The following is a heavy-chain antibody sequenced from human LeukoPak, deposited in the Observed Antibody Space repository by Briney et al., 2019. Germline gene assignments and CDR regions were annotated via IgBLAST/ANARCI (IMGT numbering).Heavy chain of an antibody. V-gene: IGHV5-51*01. D-gene: IGHD5-24*01. CDR3: ARHLDGYNPFDY. Sequence: KVGESLKISCKGSGYSFSSYWIAWVRQMPGKGLEYMGIINPGNSDIRYSPSFQGQVTISADKSISIAYLEWSSLKASDTAMYYCARHLDGYNPFDYWGQGTPVTVSS. J-gene: IGHJ4*02. CDR1: GYSFSSYW. CDR2: INPGNSDI.